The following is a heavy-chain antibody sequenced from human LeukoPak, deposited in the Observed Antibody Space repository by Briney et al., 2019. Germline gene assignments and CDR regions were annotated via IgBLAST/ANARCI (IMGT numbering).Heavy chain of an antibody. D-gene: IGHD1-14*01. CDR1: GYSFAAYY. J-gene: IGHJ5*02. Sequence: GASVKVSCKASGYSFAAYYIHWVRQVPGQGLEWLGLMYPNSGDTNHAQKFQGRVAMTRDTSISTAYMELSRLRSDDTAVYYCAGDSITGDATHFGPWGQGTLVTVSS. CDR2: MYPNSGDT. V-gene: IGHV1-2*02. CDR3: AGDSITGDATHFGP.